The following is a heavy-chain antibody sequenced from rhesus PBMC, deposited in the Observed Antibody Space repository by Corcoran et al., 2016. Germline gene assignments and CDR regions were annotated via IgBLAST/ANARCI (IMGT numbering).Heavy chain of an antibody. CDR1: GYSISRGYY. CDR2: ITYSGST. Sequence: QVQLQESGPGLVKPSETLSLTCAVSGYSISRGYYWSWIRPPPGKGLECIGYITYSGSTSYNPSLKRRVTISRDTSKNQFSLKLSSVTAADTAVYYCARGGNVYGVDSWGQGVVVTVSS. V-gene: IGHV4-122*02. D-gene: IGHD6-25*01. J-gene: IGHJ6*01. CDR3: ARGGNVYGVDS.